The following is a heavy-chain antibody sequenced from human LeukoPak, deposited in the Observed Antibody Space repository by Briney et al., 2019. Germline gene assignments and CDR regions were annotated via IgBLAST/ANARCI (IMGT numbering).Heavy chain of an antibody. V-gene: IGHV4-38-2*02. Sequence: PSETLSLTCTVSGYSISSDYFWGWIRQSPGKGLEWIGSIYHSWSTYFNPSLKSRVTISVDTSKNQFSLKLSSVTAADTAVYYCARDFRVCSSGSCYSGPFDYWGQGTLVTVSS. D-gene: IGHD2-15*01. CDR2: IYHSWST. CDR3: ARDFRVCSSGSCYSGPFDY. J-gene: IGHJ4*02. CDR1: GYSISSDYF.